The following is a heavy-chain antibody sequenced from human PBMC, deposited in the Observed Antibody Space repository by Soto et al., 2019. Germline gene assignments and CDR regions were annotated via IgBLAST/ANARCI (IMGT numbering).Heavy chain of an antibody. D-gene: IGHD2-8*01. V-gene: IGHV1-8*01. CDR2: MNSNSGNP. CDR1: GYTFTSYD. Sequence: QVQLVQSGAEVKKPGASVKVSCKTSGYTFTSYDINWVRQAPGQGPEWMGWMNSNSGNPGYTQKFQGRVTVTRDTSIRTVYMERSSLRSDDTAVYYCATSRYCTNGVCPCDYWVQGTLVTVSS. CDR3: ATSRYCTNGVCPCDY. J-gene: IGHJ4*02.